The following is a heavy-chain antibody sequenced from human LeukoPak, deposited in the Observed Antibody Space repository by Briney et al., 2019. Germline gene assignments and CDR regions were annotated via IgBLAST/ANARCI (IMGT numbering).Heavy chain of an antibody. J-gene: IGHJ6*03. Sequence: PGGSLRLSCAASGFTFSSYSMNWVRQAPGKGLEWVSSISSSSSYIYYADSVKGRFTISRDNTKNSLYLQMNSLRAEDTAVYSCARAGSIAAAVTYLKLAYYYYMDVWGKGTTVTASS. CDR1: GFTFSSYS. D-gene: IGHD6-13*01. CDR2: ISSSSSYI. CDR3: ARAGSIAAAVTYLKLAYYYYMDV. V-gene: IGHV3-21*01.